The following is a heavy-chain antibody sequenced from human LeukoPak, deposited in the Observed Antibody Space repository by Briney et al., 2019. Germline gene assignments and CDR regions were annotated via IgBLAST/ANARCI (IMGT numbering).Heavy chain of an antibody. Sequence: SETLPLTCAVSGDSITGGIEYWSGIRQSPGKGLEWIGYMYDSGSTYYNPSLKSRVSISLDRSKDQFALQLTSVTAADTAMYLCARGNWGYFTDWGQGTLVTVSS. CDR1: GDSITGGIEY. D-gene: IGHD3-3*01. CDR2: MYDSGST. CDR3: ARGNWGYFTD. V-gene: IGHV4-30-4*08. J-gene: IGHJ4*02.